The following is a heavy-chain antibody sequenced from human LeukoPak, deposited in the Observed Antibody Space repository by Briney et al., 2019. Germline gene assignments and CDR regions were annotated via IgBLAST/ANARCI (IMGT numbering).Heavy chain of an antibody. CDR1: GGSISSYY. Sequence: SETLSLTCTVSGGSISSYYWSWIRQPPGKGLEWIGYIYYSGSTNYNPSLKSRVTISVDTSKNQFSLKLSSVTAADTAVYCARVRIAVAAGYNWLDPWGQGTLVTVSS. J-gene: IGHJ5*02. CDR2: IYYSGST. CDR3: ARVRIAVAAGYNWLDP. D-gene: IGHD6-19*01. V-gene: IGHV4-59*01.